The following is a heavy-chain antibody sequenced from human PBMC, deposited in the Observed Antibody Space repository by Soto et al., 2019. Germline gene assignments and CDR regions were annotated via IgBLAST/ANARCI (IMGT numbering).Heavy chain of an antibody. V-gene: IGHV3-23*01. CDR2: ISGGGGST. J-gene: IGHJ4*02. CDR1: GFTFSSYA. D-gene: IGHD1-26*01. CDR3: AKVYHLYSRSWYVDY. Sequence: PGGSLRLSCAASGFTFSSYAMSWVRQAPGKGLEWVSAISGGGGSTYYADSVKGRFTVSRDNSKNTLYLQMNSLRAEDTAVYYCAKVYHLYSRSWYVDYWGQGTLVTVSS.